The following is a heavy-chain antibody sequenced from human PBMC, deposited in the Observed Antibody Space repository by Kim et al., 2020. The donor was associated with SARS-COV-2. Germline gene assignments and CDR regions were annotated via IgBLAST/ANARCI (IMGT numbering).Heavy chain of an antibody. CDR1: GFTFSSYE. Sequence: GGSLRLSCAASGFTFSSYEMNWVRQAPGKGLEWVSYISSSGSTIYYADSVKGRFTISRDNAKNSLYLQMNSLRAEDTAVYYCARDPRWLTSGAFDIWGQGTMVTVSS. CDR2: ISSSGSTI. V-gene: IGHV3-48*03. J-gene: IGHJ3*02. D-gene: IGHD5-12*01. CDR3: ARDPRWLTSGAFDI.